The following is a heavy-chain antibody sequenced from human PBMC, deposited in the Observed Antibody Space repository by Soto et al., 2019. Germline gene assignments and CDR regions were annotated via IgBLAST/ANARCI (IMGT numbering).Heavy chain of an antibody. CDR1: GFTFSSYE. CDR3: AGRKGGNSVYYYYGMDV. Sequence: GGSLRLSCAASGFTFSSYEMNWVRQAPGKGLEWVSYISSSGSTIYYADSVKGRFTISRDNAKNSLYLQMNSLRAEDTAVYYCAGRKGGNSVYYYYGMDVWGQGTTVTVSS. V-gene: IGHV3-48*03. J-gene: IGHJ6*02. D-gene: IGHD2-21*02. CDR2: ISSSGSTI.